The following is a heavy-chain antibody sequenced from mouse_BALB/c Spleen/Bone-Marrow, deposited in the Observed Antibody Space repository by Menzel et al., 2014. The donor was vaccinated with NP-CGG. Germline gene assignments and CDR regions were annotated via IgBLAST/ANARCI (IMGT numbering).Heavy chain of an antibody. J-gene: IGHJ2*01. D-gene: IGHD2-1*01. V-gene: IGHV1S81*02. CDR2: INPSNGGT. Sequence: QVQLQQSGAELVKPGVSVKLSCKASGYTFTSYYMYWVKQRPGQGLEWIGEINPSNGGTNFNEKFKSKATLTVDKSSSTAYMQLSSLTSEDSAVYYCTRYGNYYFDYWGQGTILTVSS. CDR3: TRYGNYYFDY. CDR1: GYTFTSYY.